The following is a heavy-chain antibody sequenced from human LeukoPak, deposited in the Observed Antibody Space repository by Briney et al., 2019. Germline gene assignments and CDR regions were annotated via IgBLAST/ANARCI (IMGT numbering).Heavy chain of an antibody. CDR3: ARRGYTYGYTY. CDR2: INHSGST. D-gene: IGHD5-18*01. CDR1: GGSFSGYY. J-gene: IGHJ4*02. V-gene: IGHV4-34*01. Sequence: TSETLSLTCAVYGGSFSGYYWSWIRQPPGKGLEWIGEINHSGSTNYNPSLKSRVTISVDTSKNQFSLNLSSVTAADTAVYCCARRGYTYGYTYWGQGTLVTVSS.